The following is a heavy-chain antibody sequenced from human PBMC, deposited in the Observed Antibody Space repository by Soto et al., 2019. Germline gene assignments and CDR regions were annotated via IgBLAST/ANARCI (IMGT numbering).Heavy chain of an antibody. V-gene: IGHV3-23*01. J-gene: IGHJ4*02. CDR2: ISRTGGAA. CDR1: GFTFSNFA. D-gene: IGHD3-16*02. CDR3: ANAYDYIWGSYPRELDY. Sequence: EVQLLESGGGLVQPGGSLRLSCAASGFTFSNFAMFWVRQAPGKGLEWVSPISRTGGAAHYADSVNGRFTISRDNSKNTRFLQMDSLRAEDAAVYYCANAYDYIWGSYPRELDYGGQGTLVPVSS.